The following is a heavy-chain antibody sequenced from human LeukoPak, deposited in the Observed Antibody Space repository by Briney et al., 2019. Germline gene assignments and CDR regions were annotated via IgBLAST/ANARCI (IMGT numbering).Heavy chain of an antibody. CDR3: ARGARGSIDLDY. CDR1: GYTLISYD. V-gene: IGHV1-8*01. CDR2: MNPNSGNT. Sequence: ASVKVSCKASGYTLISYDINWVRQATGQGLEWMGWMNPNSGNTGYAQKFQGRVTMTRNTSISTAYMELSSLRSEDTAVYYCARGARGSIDLDYWGQGTLVTVSS. D-gene: IGHD2-2*01. J-gene: IGHJ4*02.